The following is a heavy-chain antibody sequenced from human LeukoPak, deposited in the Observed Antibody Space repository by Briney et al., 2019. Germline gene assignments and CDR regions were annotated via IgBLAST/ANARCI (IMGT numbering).Heavy chain of an antibody. CDR3: AGGTRKVRGYSGYDYDY. CDR1: GGSISSYY. CDR2: IYYSGST. V-gene: IGHV4-59*01. D-gene: IGHD5-12*01. Sequence: SETLSLTCTVSGGSISSYYWSWIRQPPGKGLEWIGYIYYSGSTNYDPSLKSRVTISVDTSKNQFSLKLSSVTAADTAVYYCAGGTRKVRGYSGYDYDYWAREPWSPSPQ. J-gene: IGHJ4*02.